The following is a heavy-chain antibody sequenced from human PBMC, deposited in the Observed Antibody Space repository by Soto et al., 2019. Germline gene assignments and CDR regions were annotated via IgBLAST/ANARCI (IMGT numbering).Heavy chain of an antibody. CDR2: IKGDGSRI. CDR1: GFTFSNYW. Sequence: EVQLVESGGGLVQPGGSLRLSCAASGFTFSNYWIHWVRQAPGKGLVWVSRIKGDGSRIDYADSVKGRFTISRDNAKNTVYVQMNSLGDEGAAVYYCARGLPGYYGKDVWGQGTTVTVSS. V-gene: IGHV3-74*01. D-gene: IGHD4-17*01. J-gene: IGHJ6*01. CDR3: ARGLPGYYGKDV.